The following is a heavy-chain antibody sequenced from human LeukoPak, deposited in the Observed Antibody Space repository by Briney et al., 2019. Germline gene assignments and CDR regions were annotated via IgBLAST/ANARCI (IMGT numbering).Heavy chain of an antibody. Sequence: SETLSLTCTVSGGSISSYYWSWIRQPPGKGLEWIGYIYYSGSTNYNPSLKSRVTISVGRSKNQFSLKLSSVTAADTAVYYCARAQSGYDYLYWGQGTLVTVSS. CDR1: GGSISSYY. V-gene: IGHV4-59*12. J-gene: IGHJ4*02. CDR2: IYYSGST. CDR3: ARAQSGYDYLY. D-gene: IGHD5-12*01.